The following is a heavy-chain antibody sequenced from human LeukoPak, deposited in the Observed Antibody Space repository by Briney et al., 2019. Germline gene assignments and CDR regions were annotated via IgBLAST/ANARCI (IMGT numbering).Heavy chain of an antibody. CDR3: ARGGSIAVVVAPAPNPFDI. J-gene: IGHJ3*02. CDR2: INPSGGST. D-gene: IGHD2-15*01. V-gene: IGHV1-46*01. Sequence: GASVKVSCKASGYTFTSYYMHWVRQAPGQGLEWMGIINPSGGSTSYAQKFQGRVTMTRDTSTSTVYLELSSLRSDDTAVYYCARGGSIAVVVAPAPNPFDIWGQGTLVTVSS. CDR1: GYTFTSYY.